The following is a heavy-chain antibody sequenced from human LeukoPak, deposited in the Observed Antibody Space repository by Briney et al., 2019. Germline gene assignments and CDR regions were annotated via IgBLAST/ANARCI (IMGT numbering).Heavy chain of an antibody. Sequence: PGGSLRLSCAASGFTFSSYAMSWVRQAPGKGLEWVSVIYGGGSTYYADSVKGRFTISRDTPKNTLYLQMNSLRAEDTALYYCAKGMEWVVVPAALDVWGQGTTVTVSS. V-gene: IGHV3-23*03. J-gene: IGHJ6*02. D-gene: IGHD2-2*01. CDR2: IYGGGST. CDR3: AKGMEWVVVPAALDV. CDR1: GFTFSSYA.